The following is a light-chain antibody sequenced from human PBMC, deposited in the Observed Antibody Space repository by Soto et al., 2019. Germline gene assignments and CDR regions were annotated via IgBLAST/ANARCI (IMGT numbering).Light chain of an antibody. J-gene: IGLJ1*01. CDR1: SNIGAGFD. CDR2: GDT. Sequence: QSVLTQPPSVSGAPGQRVTISCSNIGAGFDVHWYQHLPGTAPRLVMSGDTNRPSGVPDRFSGSKSGTSASLAINGLQAEDEVEYYCQSYDKGRSGVVFGTGTKLTVL. V-gene: IGLV1-40*01. CDR3: QSYDKGRSGVV.